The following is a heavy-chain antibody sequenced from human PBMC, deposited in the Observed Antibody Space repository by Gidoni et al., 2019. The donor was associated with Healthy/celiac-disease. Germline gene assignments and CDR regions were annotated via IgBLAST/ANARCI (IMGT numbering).Heavy chain of an antibody. CDR2: IKQDGSEK. D-gene: IGHD6-13*01. CDR1: GFTFSSYW. Sequence: EVQLVESGGGLVQPGGSLRLSCAASGFTFSSYWMSWVRQAPGKGLEWVANIKQDGSEKYYVDSVKGRFTISRDNAKNSLYLQMNSLRAEDTAVYYCARISSSLPEYFQHWGQGTLVTVSS. J-gene: IGHJ1*01. CDR3: ARISSSLPEYFQH. V-gene: IGHV3-7*01.